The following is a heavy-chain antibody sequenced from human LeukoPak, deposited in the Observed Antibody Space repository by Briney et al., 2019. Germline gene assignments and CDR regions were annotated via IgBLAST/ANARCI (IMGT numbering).Heavy chain of an antibody. Sequence: SETLSLTCTVSGGSISSYYRSWIRQPPGKGLEWIGYIYYSGSTNYNPSLKSRVTISVDTSKNQFSLKLSSVTAADTAVYYCARDQGKDAFDIWGQGTMVTVSS. CDR2: IYYSGST. CDR1: GGSISSYY. CDR3: ARDQGKDAFDI. J-gene: IGHJ3*02. V-gene: IGHV4-59*01.